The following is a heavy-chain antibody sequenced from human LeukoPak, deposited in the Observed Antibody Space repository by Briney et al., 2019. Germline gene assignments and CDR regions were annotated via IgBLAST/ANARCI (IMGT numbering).Heavy chain of an antibody. V-gene: IGHV1-69*13. CDR3: ARGSASNWPVDI. D-gene: IGHD6-13*01. Sequence: SVTVSCKASGGSFSSYPISWVRQAPGQGLQWMGGVTPVFGTPNYAQEFQGRVTLTADDSTNTAYMELNSLRSDDTAVYYCARGSASNWPVDIWGQGTLVIVSS. CDR2: VTPVFGTP. J-gene: IGHJ4*02. CDR1: GGSFSSYP.